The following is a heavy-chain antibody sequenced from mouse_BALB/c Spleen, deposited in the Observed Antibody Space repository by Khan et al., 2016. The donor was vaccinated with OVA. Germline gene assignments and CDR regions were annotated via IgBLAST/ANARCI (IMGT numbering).Heavy chain of an antibody. CDR1: GYSITSDYA. CDR3: VRARSY. Sequence: EVQLQESGPGLVKPSQSLSLTCTVTGYSITSDYAWNWIRQFPGNRLEWMGYINYSGSTSKKPSLKSRMSISRDTSKNQIFLQLNSVTTEDTATYDCVRARSYWGQGTLVTVSA. V-gene: IGHV3-2*02. CDR2: INYSGST. J-gene: IGHJ3*01.